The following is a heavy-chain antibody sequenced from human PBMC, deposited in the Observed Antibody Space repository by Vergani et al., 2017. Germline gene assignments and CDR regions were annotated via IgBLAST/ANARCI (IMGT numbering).Heavy chain of an antibody. J-gene: IGHJ6*02. CDR2: IYYSGST. CDR1: GGSISSYY. CDR3: ARHIPYRGSPNYYGMDV. D-gene: IGHD1-26*01. V-gene: IGHV4-59*01. Sequence: QVQLQESGPGLVKPSETLSLICTVSGGSISSYYWSWIRQPPGKGLEWIGYIYYSGSTNHNPSLKSRVTISVDTSKNQFSLRLSSVTAADTAVYYCARHIPYRGSPNYYGMDVWGQGTTVTVSS.